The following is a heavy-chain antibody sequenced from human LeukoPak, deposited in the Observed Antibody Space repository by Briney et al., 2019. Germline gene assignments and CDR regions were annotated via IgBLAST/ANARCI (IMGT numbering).Heavy chain of an antibody. J-gene: IGHJ5*02. CDR1: GYSISSGYY. CDR3: ARDSIMSSSSERGTPT. CDR2: IYHSGST. D-gene: IGHD6-6*01. V-gene: IGHV4-38-2*02. Sequence: SETLSLTCTVSGYSISSGYYWGGPGRPPGRGREGLGCIYHSGSTYYNPSLKSRVTISVDTSKNQFSLKLSSVTAADTAVYYCARDSIMSSSSERGTPTWGQGTLVTVSS.